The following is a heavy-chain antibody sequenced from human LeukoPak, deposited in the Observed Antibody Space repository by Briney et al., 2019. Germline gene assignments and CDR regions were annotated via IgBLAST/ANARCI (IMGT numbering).Heavy chain of an antibody. J-gene: IGHJ4*02. D-gene: IGHD5-18*01. CDR1: GGSFSGYY. Sequence: SETLSLTCAVYGGSFSGYYWSWIRQPPGKGLEWIGEINHSGSTNYNPSLKSRVTISVDTSKNQFSLKLSSVTAADTAVYYCARGVPDTAMVLYYFDYWGQGTLVTVSS. CDR2: INHSGST. CDR3: ARGVPDTAMVLYYFDY. V-gene: IGHV4-34*01.